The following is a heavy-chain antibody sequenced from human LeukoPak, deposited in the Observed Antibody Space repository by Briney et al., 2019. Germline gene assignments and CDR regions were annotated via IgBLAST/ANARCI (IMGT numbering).Heavy chain of an antibody. CDR1: GFTFSNHY. V-gene: IGHV3-21*01. J-gene: IGHJ4*02. Sequence: AGGSLRLSCVASGFTFSNHYMNWVRQAPGKGLEWVSSISSSSRYIYYADSVKGRFTISRDNAKNSLYLQMNSLRAEDTAVYYCARAPAHYYDSSDHYYVGESYFDYWGQGTLVTVSS. D-gene: IGHD3-22*01. CDR3: ARAPAHYYDSSDHYYVGESYFDY. CDR2: ISSSSRYI.